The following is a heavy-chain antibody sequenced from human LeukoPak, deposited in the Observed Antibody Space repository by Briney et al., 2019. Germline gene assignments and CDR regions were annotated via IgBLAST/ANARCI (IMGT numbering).Heavy chain of an antibody. D-gene: IGHD3-10*01. CDR1: WYLFKQYW. Sequence: GEALETSFHTPWYLFKQYWLGRARPTSRKGPGGMGAIFPAASDTRYNPSFLGQVTISADKSISTAYLQWSFLKASDTAMYYCARQYYYGSGSPPVLWGQGTLVTVSS. J-gene: IGHJ4*02. CDR2: IFPAASDT. CDR3: ARQYYYGSGSPPVL. V-gene: IGHV5-51*01.